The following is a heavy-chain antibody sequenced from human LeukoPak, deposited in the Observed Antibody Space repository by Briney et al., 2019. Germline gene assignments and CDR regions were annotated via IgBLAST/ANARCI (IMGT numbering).Heavy chain of an antibody. CDR3: ARTKRGYDYGDYRFAP. D-gene: IGHD4-17*01. J-gene: IGHJ5*02. CDR1: GYTFTGYY. Sequence: ASVKVSCKASGYTFTGYYMHWVRQAPGQGLEWMGWINPNSGGTNYAQKFQGRVTMTRDTSISTAYMVLSRLRSDDTAVYYCARTKRGYDYGDYRFAPWGQGTLVTVSS. CDR2: INPNSGGT. V-gene: IGHV1-2*02.